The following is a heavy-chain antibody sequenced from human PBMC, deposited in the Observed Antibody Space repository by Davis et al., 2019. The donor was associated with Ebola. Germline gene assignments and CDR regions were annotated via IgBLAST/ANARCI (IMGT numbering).Heavy chain of an antibody. CDR2: IDPGDSYT. CDR1: GYSFTSCW. V-gene: IGHV5-10-1*01. Sequence: GESLKISCKGSGYSFTSCWISWVRQMPGKGLEWMGRIDPGDSYTNYSPSFQGHVTISADKSISTAYLQWSSLKASDTAMYYCARMTGYYTNWFDPWGQGTLVTVSS. CDR3: ARMTGYYTNWFDP. D-gene: IGHD3-9*01. J-gene: IGHJ5*02.